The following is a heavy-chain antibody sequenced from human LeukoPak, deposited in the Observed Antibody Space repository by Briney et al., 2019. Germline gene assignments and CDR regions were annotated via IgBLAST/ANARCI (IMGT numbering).Heavy chain of an antibody. CDR1: GGSISSYY. CDR3: ARDGSSWYRYGMDV. CDR2: IYYSGST. Sequence: PSETLSLTCTVSGGSISSYYWSWIRQPPGKGLEWIGYIYYSGSTNYNPSLKSRVTISVDTSKNQFSLKLSSVTAADTAVYYCARDGSSWYRYGMDVWGQGTTVTVSS. J-gene: IGHJ6*02. V-gene: IGHV4-59*01. D-gene: IGHD6-13*01.